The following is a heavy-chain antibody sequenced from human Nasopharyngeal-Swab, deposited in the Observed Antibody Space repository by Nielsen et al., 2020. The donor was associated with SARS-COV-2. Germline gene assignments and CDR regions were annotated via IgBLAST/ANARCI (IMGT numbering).Heavy chain of an antibody. D-gene: IGHD3-9*01. CDR2: ISGSGGSS. CDR3: AKDLDDWDYWFFDL. CDR1: GFTFSSYA. J-gene: IGHJ2*01. Sequence: GEFLKISCAASGFTFSSYAMSWVRQAPGKGLEWVSTISGSGGSSYYADSVKGRFTISRDNSKNTLYLQMSSLRDEDTATYYCAKDLDDWDYWFFDLWGRGTLVTVSS. V-gene: IGHV3-23*01.